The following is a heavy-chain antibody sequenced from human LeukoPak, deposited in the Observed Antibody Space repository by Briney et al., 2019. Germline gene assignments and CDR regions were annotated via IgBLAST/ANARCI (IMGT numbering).Heavy chain of an antibody. CDR1: GFTFSSYA. CDR2: ISSNGGST. J-gene: IGHJ4*02. CDR3: AKDKDYSFNY. Sequence: PGGSLRLSCAASGFTFSSYAMHWVRQAPGKGLEYVSAISSNGGSTYYANSVKGRFTISRDNSKNTLYLQMNSLRPEDTAVYYCAKDKDYSFNYWGQGTLVTVSS. V-gene: IGHV3-64*01.